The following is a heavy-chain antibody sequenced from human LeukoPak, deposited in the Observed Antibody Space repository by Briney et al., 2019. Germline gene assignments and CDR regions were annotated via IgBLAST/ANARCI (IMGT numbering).Heavy chain of an antibody. CDR1: GYTFTSYY. D-gene: IGHD2-15*01. V-gene: IGHV1-46*01. Sequence: SSVKVSCKASGYTFTSYYMHWVRQAPGKGRAWMGVINHSGGRTSYAQKFQGRVTMTRDTSTSTVYMELSSLRSEDTAVYYCARDGSNCSGGSCYFSWFDPWGQGTLVTVSS. J-gene: IGHJ5*02. CDR3: ARDGSNCSGGSCYFSWFDP. CDR2: INHSGGRT.